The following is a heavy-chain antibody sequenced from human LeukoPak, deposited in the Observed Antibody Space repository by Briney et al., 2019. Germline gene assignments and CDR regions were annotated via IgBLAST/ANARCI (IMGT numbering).Heavy chain of an antibody. V-gene: IGHV1-8*02. CDR3: ARGDLNYYDSSGWPAFDI. D-gene: IGHD3-22*01. Sequence: ASVKVSCKASGYTFTSYDINWVRQATGQGLEWMGWMNPNSGNTGYAQKFQGRVTITRNTSISTAYMELSSLRSEDTAVYYCARGDLNYYDSSGWPAFDIWGQGTMVTVSS. CDR1: GYTFTSYD. J-gene: IGHJ3*02. CDR2: MNPNSGNT.